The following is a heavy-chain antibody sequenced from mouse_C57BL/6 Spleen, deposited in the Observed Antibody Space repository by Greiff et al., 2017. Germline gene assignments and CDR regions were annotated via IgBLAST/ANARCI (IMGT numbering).Heavy chain of an antibody. D-gene: IGHD2-3*01. V-gene: IGHV1-7*01. CDR2: INPSSGYT. CDR1: GYTFTSYW. Sequence: QVQLHQSGAELAKPGASVKLSCTASGYTFTSYWMHWVKQRPGQGLEWIGYINPSSGYTKYNQKFKDKATLTADKSSSTAYMQLSSLTYEDSAVYYCATPDGYYSSWFAYWGQGTLVTVSA. CDR3: ATPDGYYSSWFAY. J-gene: IGHJ3*01.